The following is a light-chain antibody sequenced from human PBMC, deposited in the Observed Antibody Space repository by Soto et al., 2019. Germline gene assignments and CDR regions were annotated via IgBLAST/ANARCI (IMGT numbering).Light chain of an antibody. CDR3: NSYGGNTNVV. J-gene: IGLJ2*01. V-gene: IGLV2-8*01. CDR1: SSDVGGYDF. Sequence: QSALTQPPSASGSPGQSVTISCTGTSSDVGGYDFVSWYQQHPGKPPKILIYEVAKRASGVPDRFSGSKSGNTASLTVSGLQPDDEADYYCNSYGGNTNVVFGGGTKLTVL. CDR2: EVA.